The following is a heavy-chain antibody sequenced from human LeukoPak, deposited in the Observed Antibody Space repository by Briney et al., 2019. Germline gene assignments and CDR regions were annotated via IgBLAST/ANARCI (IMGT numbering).Heavy chain of an antibody. Sequence: GESLQISFKGSGYSFTSYWIGWVRPVPGKGLEWMGIIYPGDSDTRYSPSFQGQVTISADKSISTAYLQWSSLKASDTAMYYCARLTAEVGNYFDYWGQGTLVTVSS. V-gene: IGHV5-51*01. J-gene: IGHJ4*02. CDR3: ARLTAEVGNYFDY. D-gene: IGHD2-2*01. CDR2: IYPGDSDT. CDR1: GYSFTSYW.